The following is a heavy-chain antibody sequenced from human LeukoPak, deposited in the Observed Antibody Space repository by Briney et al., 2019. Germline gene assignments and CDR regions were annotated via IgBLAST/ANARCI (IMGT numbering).Heavy chain of an antibody. CDR3: ARVSIAAAGYYFDY. D-gene: IGHD6-13*01. CDR2: VSYSGST. J-gene: IGHJ4*02. Sequence: SETLSLTCTVSGGSISSYYWSWVRQPPGKGLEWIGYVSYSGSTDYNPSLKSRVTISVDTSKNQFSLKLSSVTAADTAVYYCARVSIAAAGYYFDYWGQGTLVTVSS. CDR1: GGSISSYY. V-gene: IGHV4-59*01.